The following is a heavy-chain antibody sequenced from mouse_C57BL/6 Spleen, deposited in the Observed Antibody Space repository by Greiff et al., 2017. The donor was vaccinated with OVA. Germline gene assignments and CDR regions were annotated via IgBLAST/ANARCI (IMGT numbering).Heavy chain of an antibody. Sequence: QVQLQQSGPELVKPGASVKISCKASGYSFTSYYIHWVKQRPGQGLEWIGWIYPGSGNTKYNEKFKGKATLTADPSSSPAYMQLSSLTSEDSAVYYCAREDYGSSSPYFDVWGTGTTVTVSS. CDR2: IYPGSGNT. CDR1: GYSFTSYY. V-gene: IGHV1-66*01. CDR3: AREDYGSSSPYFDV. J-gene: IGHJ1*03. D-gene: IGHD1-1*01.